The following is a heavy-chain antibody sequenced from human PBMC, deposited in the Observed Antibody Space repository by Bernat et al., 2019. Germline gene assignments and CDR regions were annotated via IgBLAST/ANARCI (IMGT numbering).Heavy chain of an antibody. V-gene: IGHV4-34*01. CDR1: GGSFSGYY. CDR2: INHSGST. Sequence: QVQLQQWGAGLLKPSETLSLTCAVYGGSFSGYYWSWIRQPPGKGLEWIGEINHSGSTNYNPSLKSRVTISVDTSKNQFSLKLSSVTAADTVVYYCGAVTTSRYYYGMDVWGQGTTVTVSS. D-gene: IGHD4-17*01. CDR3: GAVTTSRYYYGMDV. J-gene: IGHJ6*02.